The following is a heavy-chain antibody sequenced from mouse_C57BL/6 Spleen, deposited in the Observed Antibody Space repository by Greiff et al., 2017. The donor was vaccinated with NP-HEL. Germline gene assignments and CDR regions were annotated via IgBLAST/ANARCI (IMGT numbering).Heavy chain of an antibody. CDR1: GYSFTSGNF. V-gene: IGHV3-6*01. D-gene: IGHD1-3*01. CDR3: ARDNSYWYFDV. CDR2: ITYDGCN. J-gene: IGHJ1*03. Sequence: ESGPGLVKPSQSLSLSCSASGYSFTSGNFCNWNRKLPGNQLEWMAYITYDGCNNYNPSLNNRTSITRDTSKNQFFLKLNSVTTEDTATYYCARDNSYWYFDVWGTGTTVTVSS.